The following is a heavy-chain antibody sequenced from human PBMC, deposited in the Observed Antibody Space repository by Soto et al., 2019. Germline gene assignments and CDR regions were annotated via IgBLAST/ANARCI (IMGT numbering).Heavy chain of an antibody. CDR3: LTWASGTPDY. Sequence: EVHLVESGGGLVQPGGSLRLSCAASGFTFRSYWMSWVRQAPGKGLEWVANINQDGSEKYYVDSVKGRFTISRDNAENSLFLQVNSLRAEDTAVYYCLTWASGTPDYWGQGTLVTVSS. CDR1: GFTFRSYW. D-gene: IGHD7-27*01. J-gene: IGHJ4*02. CDR2: INQDGSEK. V-gene: IGHV3-7*01.